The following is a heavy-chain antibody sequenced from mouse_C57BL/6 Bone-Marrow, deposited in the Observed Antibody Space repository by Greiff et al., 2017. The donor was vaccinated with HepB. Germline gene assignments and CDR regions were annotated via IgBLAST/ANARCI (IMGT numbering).Heavy chain of an antibody. CDR1: GYTFTSYW. D-gene: IGHD1-1*01. CDR3: ARFFITTVVDY. J-gene: IGHJ2*01. CDR2: IYPGSGST. V-gene: IGHV1-55*01. Sequence: QVQLQQPGAELVKPGASVKMSCKASGYTFTSYWITWVKQRPGQGLEWIGDIYPGSGSTNYNEKFKSKATLTVDTSSSTAYMQLRSLTSEDSAVYYCARFFITTVVDYWGQGTTLTVSS.